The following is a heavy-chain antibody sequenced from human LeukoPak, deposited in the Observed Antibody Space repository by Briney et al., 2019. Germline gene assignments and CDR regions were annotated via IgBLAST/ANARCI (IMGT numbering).Heavy chain of an antibody. CDR2: VSGTGGNI. CDR3: ATYVQTQAAFDI. J-gene: IGHJ3*02. V-gene: IGHV3-23*01. D-gene: IGHD3-16*01. CDR1: GFTFSSFA. Sequence: PGGSLRLSCAASGFTFSSFAMKWVRQAPGKGLEWVSVVSGTGGNIHYADSVKGRFTISRDNLKNTLSLQMNSLRPEDTAVYYCATYVQTQAAFDIWGQGTMVTVSS.